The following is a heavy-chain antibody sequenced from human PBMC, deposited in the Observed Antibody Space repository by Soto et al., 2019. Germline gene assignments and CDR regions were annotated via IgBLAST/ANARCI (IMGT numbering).Heavy chain of an antibody. Sequence: ASVNVSCKASGYTFTSYGISWVRQAPGQGLEWMGWISAYNGNTNYAQKLQGRVTMTTDTSTSTAYMELRSLRSDDTAVYYCARDLYYDSSGYPPLQHWGQGTLVTVSS. CDR2: ISAYNGNT. D-gene: IGHD3-22*01. CDR1: GYTFTSYG. J-gene: IGHJ1*01. V-gene: IGHV1-18*01. CDR3: ARDLYYDSSGYPPLQH.